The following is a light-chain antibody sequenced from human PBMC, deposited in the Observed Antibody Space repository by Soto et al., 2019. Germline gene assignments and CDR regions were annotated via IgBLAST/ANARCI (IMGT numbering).Light chain of an antibody. Sequence: QSVLTQPRSVSGSPEQSAAISFTGTSSDVGAYNHVSWYQHHPGKAPRLMVYDVNERPSGVPDRFSGSKSGNTASLTISGLQAEDEANYFCCSYAGSNNVLFGGGTKLTVL. CDR1: SSDVGAYNH. J-gene: IGLJ2*01. CDR2: DVN. CDR3: CSYAGSNNVL. V-gene: IGLV2-11*01.